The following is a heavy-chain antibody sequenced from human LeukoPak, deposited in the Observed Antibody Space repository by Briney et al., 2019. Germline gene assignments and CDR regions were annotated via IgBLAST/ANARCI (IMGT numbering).Heavy chain of an antibody. Sequence: SETLSLTCAVYGGSFSGYYWSWIRQPPWKGLEWIGEINHSGSTNYNPSLKSRVTISVDTSKNQFSLKLSSVTAADTAVYYCARRHSSGWFAHAFDIWGQGTMVTVSS. CDR1: GGSFSGYY. V-gene: IGHV4-34*01. D-gene: IGHD6-19*01. CDR2: INHSGST. CDR3: ARRHSSGWFAHAFDI. J-gene: IGHJ3*02.